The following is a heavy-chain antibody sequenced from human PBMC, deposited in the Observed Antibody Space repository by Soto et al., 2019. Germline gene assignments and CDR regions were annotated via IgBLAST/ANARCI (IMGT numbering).Heavy chain of an antibody. V-gene: IGHV4-59*08. CDR2: IHSSGIT. D-gene: IGHD6-19*01. CDR1: GGSMSDYY. CDR3: ARHKWLAPFDY. J-gene: IGHJ4*02. Sequence: PPETPSLTCTVSGGSMSDYYWSWIRQPPGKGLEWFGYIHSSGITDYTPSLKSRVTFSVDTSKNQFSLNLRSVTAADTAVYYCARHKWLAPFDYWGQGSPVTVSS.